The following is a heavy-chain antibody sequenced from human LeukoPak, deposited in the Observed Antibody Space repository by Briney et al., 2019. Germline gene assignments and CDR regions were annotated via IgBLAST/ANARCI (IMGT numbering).Heavy chain of an antibody. CDR3: ASKGGSGWFPLDY. Sequence: GGSLRLSCAASGFTFSDYYMSWIRQAPGKGLEWVSYISSSGSTIYYADSVKGRFTISRDNAKNTLYLQMNSLRAKDTAVYYCASKGGSGWFPLDYWGQGTLVTVSS. CDR1: GFTFSDYY. J-gene: IGHJ4*02. V-gene: IGHV3-11*04. D-gene: IGHD6-19*01. CDR2: ISSSGSTI.